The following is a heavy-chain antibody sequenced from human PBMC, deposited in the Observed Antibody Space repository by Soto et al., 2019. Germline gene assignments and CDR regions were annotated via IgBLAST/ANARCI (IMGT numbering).Heavy chain of an antibody. J-gene: IGHJ6*02. Sequence: PGGSLRLSCAASGFTVSSNYMSWVRQAPGKGLEWVSVIYSGGSTYYADSVKGRFTISRDNSKNTLYLQMNSLRAEDTAVYYCAIISHYYYGMDVWGQGTTVTVSS. CDR1: GFTVSSNY. V-gene: IGHV3-53*01. CDR2: IYSGGST. D-gene: IGHD3-10*01. CDR3: AIISHYYYGMDV.